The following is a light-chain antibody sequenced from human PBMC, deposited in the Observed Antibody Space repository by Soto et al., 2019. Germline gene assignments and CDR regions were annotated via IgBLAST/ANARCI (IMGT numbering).Light chain of an antibody. CDR3: QQYGSSPIT. Sequence: EIVLTQSPATRSLSPVERATLSCRASQSVSTYLAWYQQRPGQAPRLLIYGTSIRATGIPDRFSGSGSGTDFTLTISRLEPEDFAVYYCQQYGSSPITFGQGTRLEIK. V-gene: IGKV3-20*01. CDR1: QSVSTY. J-gene: IGKJ5*01. CDR2: GTS.